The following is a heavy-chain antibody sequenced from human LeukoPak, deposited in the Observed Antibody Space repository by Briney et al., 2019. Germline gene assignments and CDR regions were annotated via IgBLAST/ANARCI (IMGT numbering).Heavy chain of an antibody. D-gene: IGHD3-22*01. J-gene: IGHJ4*02. CDR3: ARDSRRIVVVNDDKTPEYYFDY. V-gene: IGHV6-1*01. CDR2: TYYRSKWYN. CDR1: GDSVSSNSAA. Sequence: SQTLSLTCAISGDSVSSNSAAWNWIRQSPSRGLEWLGRTYYRSKWYNDYAVSVKSRITINPDTSKNQFSLQLNSVTPEDTAVYYCARDSRRIVVVNDDKTPEYYFDYWGQGTLVTVSS.